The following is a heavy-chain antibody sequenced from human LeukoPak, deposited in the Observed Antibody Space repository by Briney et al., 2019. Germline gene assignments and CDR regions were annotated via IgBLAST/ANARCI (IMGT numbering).Heavy chain of an antibody. J-gene: IGHJ4*02. CDR3: ARGGVDYYGSGTYYLMYYFDY. V-gene: IGHV3-11*01. D-gene: IGHD3-10*01. Sequence: GGSLRLSCAVSGFTFTDTYMTWIRQAPGKGLESLSYISPSGTDISYADSVKGRFTISRDDPHNTLYLQMNSLRAEDTAVYFCARGGVDYYGSGTYYLMYYFDYWGQGALVTVSS. CDR1: GFTFTDTY. CDR2: ISPSGTDI.